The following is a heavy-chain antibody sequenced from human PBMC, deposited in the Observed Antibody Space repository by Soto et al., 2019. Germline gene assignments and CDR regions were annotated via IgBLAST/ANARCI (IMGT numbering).Heavy chain of an antibody. J-gene: IGHJ6*02. CDR2: IYTSGST. CDR3: GRGGYSSSWYQIYYYYYGMDV. D-gene: IGHD6-13*01. CDR1: GGSISSYY. Sequence: SETLSLTCTVSGGSISSYYWSWIRQPAGKGLEWIGRIYTSGSTNYNPSLKSRVTMSVDTSKNQCSLKLSSVTAADTAVYYCGRGGYSSSWYQIYYYYYGMDVWGQGTTVTAP. V-gene: IGHV4-4*07.